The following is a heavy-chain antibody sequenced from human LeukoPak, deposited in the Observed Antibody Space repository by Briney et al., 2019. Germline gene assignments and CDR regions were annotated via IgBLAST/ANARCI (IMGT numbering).Heavy chain of an antibody. J-gene: IGHJ4*02. D-gene: IGHD3-9*01. CDR1: GFTFGDYA. CDR3: TSYYDILTGYPYDY. CDR2: IRSKAYGGTT. V-gene: IGHV3-49*03. Sequence: GGSLRLSCTASGFTFGDYAMSWFRQAPGKGLEWVGFIRSKAYGGTTEYAASVKGRFTISRDDSKSIAYLQMNSLKTEDTAVYYCTSYYDILTGYPYDYWGQGTLVTVSS.